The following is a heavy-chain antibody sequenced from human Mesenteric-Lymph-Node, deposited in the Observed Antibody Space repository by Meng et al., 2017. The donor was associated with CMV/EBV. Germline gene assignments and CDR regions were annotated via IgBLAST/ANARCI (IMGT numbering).Heavy chain of an antibody. J-gene: IGHJ4*02. Sequence: TCAVSGGSISSSNWWSWVRQSPGKGLEWIGEIYHSGSPNYNTSLKSRVTISLDKSKNQFSLKLSSVTAADTAVYYCAREGAGTAGFDYWGQGILVTVSS. CDR3: AREGAGTAGFDY. V-gene: IGHV4-4*02. CDR1: GGSISSSNW. D-gene: IGHD6-13*01. CDR2: IYHSGSP.